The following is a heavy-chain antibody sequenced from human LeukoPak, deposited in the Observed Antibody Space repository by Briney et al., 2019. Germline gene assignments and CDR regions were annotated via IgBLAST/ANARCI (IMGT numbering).Heavy chain of an antibody. Sequence: PGGSLRLSCAASGFTFSGYSMTWVRQAPGKGLEWVSSISSSSYIYYADSVKGRFTISRDNAKNSLYLQMNSLRAEDTAVYYCASTLLTYSSSSLGYWGQGTLVTVSS. J-gene: IGHJ4*02. CDR3: ASTLLTYSSSSLGY. D-gene: IGHD6-6*01. CDR2: ISSSSYI. V-gene: IGHV3-21*01. CDR1: GFTFSGYS.